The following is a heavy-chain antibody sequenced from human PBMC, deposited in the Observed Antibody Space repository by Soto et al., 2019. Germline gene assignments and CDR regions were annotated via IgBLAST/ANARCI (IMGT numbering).Heavy chain of an antibody. D-gene: IGHD2-2*01. CDR3: AKVEEGVSCSSTSCYPADFDY. V-gene: IGHV3-23*01. CDR1: GFTFSSYA. Sequence: GGSLRLSCAASGFTFSSYAMSWVRQAPGKGLEWVSAISGSGGSTYYADSVKGRFTISRDNSKNTLYLQMNSLRAEDTAVYYCAKVEEGVSCSSTSCYPADFDYWGQGTLVTVSS. J-gene: IGHJ4*02. CDR2: ISGSGGST.